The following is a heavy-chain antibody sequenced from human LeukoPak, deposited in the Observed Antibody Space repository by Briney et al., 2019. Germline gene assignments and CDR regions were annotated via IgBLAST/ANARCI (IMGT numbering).Heavy chain of an antibody. CDR3: ARDLRAGSGWAGGY. V-gene: IGHV3-30*04. Sequence: PGRSLRLSCAASGFTFSSYAMHWVRQAPGKGLEWVAVISYDGSNKYYADSVKGRFTISRDNSKNTLYLQMNSLRAEDTAVYYCARDLRAGSGWAGGYWGQGTLVTVSS. D-gene: IGHD6-19*01. CDR1: GFTFSSYA. J-gene: IGHJ4*02. CDR2: ISYDGSNK.